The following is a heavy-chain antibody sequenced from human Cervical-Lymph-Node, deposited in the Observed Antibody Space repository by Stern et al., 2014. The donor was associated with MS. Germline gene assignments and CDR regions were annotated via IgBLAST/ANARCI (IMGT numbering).Heavy chain of an antibody. CDR3: SCFMVPFEY. D-gene: IGHD3-10*01. Sequence: QLVQSGAEVKKPGSSVKVSCKASGGTLSLYAISWVRQAPGQGLEWMGGLIPILDTANYAQKFQGRVTITADDSTNTVYMEMSSLRSEDTAVYYCSCFMVPFEYWGQGTLVTVSS. CDR1: GGTLSLYA. J-gene: IGHJ4*02. V-gene: IGHV1-69*01. CDR2: LIPILDTA.